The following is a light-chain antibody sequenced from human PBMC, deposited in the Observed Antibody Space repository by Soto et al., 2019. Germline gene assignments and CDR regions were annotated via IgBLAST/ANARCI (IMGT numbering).Light chain of an antibody. J-gene: IGLJ2*01. V-gene: IGLV2-14*01. CDR1: SSDIGGYNY. Sequence: QSVLTQPASVSGSPGQSITISCTGTSSDIGGYNYVSWYQQHPGKAPKLMIYDVTHRPSGVSNRFSGSKSGITASLTISGLRAEDEADYYCSSYTSSSTVVFGGGTKLTVL. CDR3: SSYTSSSTVV. CDR2: DVT.